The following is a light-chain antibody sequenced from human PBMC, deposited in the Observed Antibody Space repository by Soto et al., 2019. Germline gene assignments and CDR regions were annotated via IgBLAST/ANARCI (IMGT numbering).Light chain of an antibody. CDR2: DVN. CDR3: SSYAGTHIV. CDR1: SSDVGAYDY. J-gene: IGLJ1*01. V-gene: IGLV2-8*01. Sequence: QSVLTQPPSASGSPGQSVAISCTGTSSDVGAYDYVSWYQQHPGKGPKLLMYDVNKRPSGVPDRFSGSKSGNTASLTVTGLQAEDEADNYCSSYAGTHIVFGTGTKLTVL.